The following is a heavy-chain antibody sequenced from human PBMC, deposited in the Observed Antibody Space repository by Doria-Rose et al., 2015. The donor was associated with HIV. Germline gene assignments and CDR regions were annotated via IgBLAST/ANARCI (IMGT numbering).Heavy chain of an antibody. CDR3: ARGPSDFGHYVAFQH. J-gene: IGHJ1*01. CDR2: INHGGGT. D-gene: IGHD4-17*01. V-gene: IGHV4-34*01. Sequence: WIRQSPGKGLEWIGEINHGGGTNYNPSLKSRVTISLDMSKNQFSLKVTSVTAADTAVYYCARGPSDFGHYVAFQHWGQGALVTVSS.